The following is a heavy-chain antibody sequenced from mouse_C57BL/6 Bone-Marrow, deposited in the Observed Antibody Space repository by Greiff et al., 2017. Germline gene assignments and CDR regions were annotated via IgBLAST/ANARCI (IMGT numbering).Heavy chain of an antibody. CDR1: GFNIKDDY. Sequence: EVQLQESGAELVRPGASVKLSCTASGFNIKDDYMHWVKQRPEQGLEWIGWIDPENGDTEYASKFQGKATITADTSSTTAYLQLSSLTSEDTAVYYCTTVYGNYGAWFAYWGQGTLVTVSA. CDR2: IDPENGDT. V-gene: IGHV14-4*01. CDR3: TTVYGNYGAWFAY. J-gene: IGHJ3*01. D-gene: IGHD2-1*01.